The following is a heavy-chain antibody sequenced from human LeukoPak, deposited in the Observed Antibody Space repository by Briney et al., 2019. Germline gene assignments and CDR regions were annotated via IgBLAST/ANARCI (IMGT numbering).Heavy chain of an antibody. J-gene: IGHJ6*03. CDR1: GYTFASYD. CDR2: MNPNSGNT. D-gene: IGHD5-12*01. V-gene: IGHV1-8*01. CDR3: AKDLATRYYYYYYMDV. Sequence: GASVKVSCKASGYTFASYDINWVRQATGQGLEWMGWMNPNSGNTGYAQKFQGRVTMTRNTSISTAYMELSSLRSEDTAVYYCAKDLATRYYYYYYMDVWGKGTTVTVSS.